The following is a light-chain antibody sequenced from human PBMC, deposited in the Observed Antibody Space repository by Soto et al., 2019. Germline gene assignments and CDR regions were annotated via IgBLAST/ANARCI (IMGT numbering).Light chain of an antibody. CDR3: QQYDNSPIT. Sequence: EIVMTQSPATLSVSPGERATLSCRASQSVRSNLAWYQQKPGQAPRLLIYGASNRATDIPDRFSGTGSETDFTLTISRLEPEDFAVYYCQQYDNSPITFGQGTRLEIK. CDR2: GAS. CDR1: QSVRSN. J-gene: IGKJ5*01. V-gene: IGKV3D-15*02.